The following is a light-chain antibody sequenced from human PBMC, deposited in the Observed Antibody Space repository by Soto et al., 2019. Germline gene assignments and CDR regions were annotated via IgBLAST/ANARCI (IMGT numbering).Light chain of an antibody. Sequence: EIVLTQSPATVSLSPGESATLSCRASQNIHSFLAWYQQRPGQAPRLLIYDASFRATAIPARFNGSGSGTDFTFTITRLEPEDFAVYYCQQRLFWPLFTFGQGTRLEIK. CDR2: DAS. CDR3: QQRLFWPLFT. CDR1: QNIHSF. V-gene: IGKV3-11*01. J-gene: IGKJ2*01.